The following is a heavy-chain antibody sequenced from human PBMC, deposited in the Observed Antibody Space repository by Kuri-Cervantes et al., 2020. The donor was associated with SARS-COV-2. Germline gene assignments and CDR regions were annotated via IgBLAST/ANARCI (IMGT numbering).Heavy chain of an antibody. J-gene: IGHJ4*02. CDR1: GYTFTSYG. CDR2: ISAYNGNT. CDR3: ARSYFYDSSGYVMDY. V-gene: IGHV1-18*01. D-gene: IGHD3-22*01. Sequence: ASVKVSCKASGYTFTSYGISWVRQAPGQGLEWMGWISAYNGNTNSAQKFQGRVTMTRDTSISTAYMELSRLRSDDTAVYYCARSYFYDSSGYVMDYWGQGTLVTVSS.